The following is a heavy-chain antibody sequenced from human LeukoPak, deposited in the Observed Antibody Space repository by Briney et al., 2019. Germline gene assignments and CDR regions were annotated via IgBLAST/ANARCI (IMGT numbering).Heavy chain of an antibody. D-gene: IGHD2-8*02. J-gene: IGHJ4*02. Sequence: PGGSLRLSCAASGFTFSSYAMSWVRQAPGKGLEWVSAISGSGGSTYYADSVKGRFTISRDNSKSTLYLQMNSLRAEDTAVYYCAKLFYCTGGVCNDYWGQGTLVTVSS. CDR1: GFTFSSYA. CDR2: ISGSGGST. CDR3: AKLFYCTGGVCNDY. V-gene: IGHV3-23*01.